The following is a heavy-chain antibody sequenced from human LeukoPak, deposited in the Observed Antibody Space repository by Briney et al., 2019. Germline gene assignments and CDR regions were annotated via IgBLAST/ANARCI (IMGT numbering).Heavy chain of an antibody. J-gene: IGHJ4*02. Sequence: GGSLRLSCAASGFTFSSYAMHWVRQAPGKGLEWVAVISYDGSNKYYADSVKGRFTISRDNSKNTLYLQMNSLRAEDTAVYYCARDPDHAYSSSPTYWGQGTLVTVSS. CDR1: GFTFSSYA. CDR2: ISYDGSNK. D-gene: IGHD6-13*01. V-gene: IGHV3-30-3*01. CDR3: ARDPDHAYSSSPTY.